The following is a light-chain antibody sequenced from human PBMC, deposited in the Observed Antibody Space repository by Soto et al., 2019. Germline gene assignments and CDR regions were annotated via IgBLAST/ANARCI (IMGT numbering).Light chain of an antibody. CDR3: QQRTRWPMT. CDR1: QSVSSSY. V-gene: IGKV3D-7*01. CDR2: GAS. Sequence: PGERVTLSCRASQSVSSSYLTWYQQKPGQAPRLLIYGASTRATSIPARFSGDGSGTDYTLTISSLEPEDFAVYYCQQRTRWPMTFGQGTRLEIK. J-gene: IGKJ5*01.